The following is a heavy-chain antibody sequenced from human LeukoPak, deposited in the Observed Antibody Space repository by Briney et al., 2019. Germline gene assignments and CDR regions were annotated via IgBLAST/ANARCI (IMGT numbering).Heavy chain of an antibody. CDR1: GFMFSNFA. Sequence: PGGSLRLSCAASGFMFSNFAMSWVRQAPGKGLEWVSTIYYSGGNTYSADSVKGRFTISRDNAKNTLYLQMNSLRAEDTAVYYCAKDQGQAVVPRRFDNWGQGTLVTVPS. CDR2: IYYSGGNT. D-gene: IGHD2-2*01. J-gene: IGHJ4*02. CDR3: AKDQGQAVVPRRFDN. V-gene: IGHV3-23*01.